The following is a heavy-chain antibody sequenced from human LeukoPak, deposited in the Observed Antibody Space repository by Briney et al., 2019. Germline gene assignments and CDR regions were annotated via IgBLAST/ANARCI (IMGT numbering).Heavy chain of an antibody. V-gene: IGHV4-59*01. D-gene: IGHD5-18*01. J-gene: IGHJ3*02. Sequence: SETLSLTCSVSGGSISSYYWSWIRQPPGKGLEWIGYIYNSGSTNYNPSLKSRVTISVDTSKKQFSLKLSSVTAADTAVYYCARSGYSYGADAFDIWGQGTMVTVSS. CDR2: IYNSGST. CDR1: GGSISSYY. CDR3: ARSGYSYGADAFDI.